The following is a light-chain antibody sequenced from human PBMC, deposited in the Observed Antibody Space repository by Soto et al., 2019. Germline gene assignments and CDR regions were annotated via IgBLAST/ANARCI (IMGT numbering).Light chain of an antibody. J-gene: IGLJ3*02. CDR1: TSDVGAYNY. V-gene: IGLV2-14*01. CDR3: SSFTTITTGV. Sequence: QSALTQPASVSGSPGQSITISCTGTTSDVGAYNYVSWYQQHPGRAPKLLIYQVSYRPSGVSNRFSGSKSGNTAYLTISGLQAEDEADYYCSSFTTITTGVFGGGTTLTVL. CDR2: QVS.